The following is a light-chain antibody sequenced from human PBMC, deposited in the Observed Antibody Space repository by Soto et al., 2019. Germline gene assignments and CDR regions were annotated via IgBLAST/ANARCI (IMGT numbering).Light chain of an antibody. CDR1: STDVGHSNS. CDR2: DVT. V-gene: IGLV2-11*01. Sequence: QSALTQPRSVSGSLGQSVTISCTGTSTDVGHSNSVSWYRQHPGKAPKLIIYDVTHRPSGVPERFSGSKSGNTASLTISGLQAEDEGDYYCCSYAGARVFGGGTKLTVL. CDR3: CSYAGARV. J-gene: IGLJ3*02.